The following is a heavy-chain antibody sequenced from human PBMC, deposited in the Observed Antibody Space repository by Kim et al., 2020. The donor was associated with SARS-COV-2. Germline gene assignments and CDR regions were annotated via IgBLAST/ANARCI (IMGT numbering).Heavy chain of an antibody. J-gene: IGHJ4*02. Sequence: GGSLRLSCAASGFTVSSNYMSWVRQAPGKGLEWVSVIYSGGSTYYADSVKGRFTISRDNSKNTLYLQMNSLRAEDTAVYYCARGGVNSSSPTDYWGQGTLVTVSS. CDR2: IYSGGST. V-gene: IGHV3-53*01. CDR1: GFTVSSNY. CDR3: ARGGVNSSSPTDY. D-gene: IGHD6-13*01.